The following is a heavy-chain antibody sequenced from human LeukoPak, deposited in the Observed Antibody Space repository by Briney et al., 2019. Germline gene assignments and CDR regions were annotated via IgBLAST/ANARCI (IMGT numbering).Heavy chain of an antibody. CDR1: GGSISSYY. D-gene: IGHD2-2*01. CDR2: IYRSGSS. Sequence: PSETLSLTCAVSGGSISSYYWNWIRQPAGKGLEWIGRIYRSGSSNYNPSLKSRVTVSVDTSKNQFSLKLSSVTAADTAVYYCVRQLPAAMHGWFDPWGQGTLVTVSS. V-gene: IGHV4-4*07. CDR3: VRQLPAAMHGWFDP. J-gene: IGHJ5*02.